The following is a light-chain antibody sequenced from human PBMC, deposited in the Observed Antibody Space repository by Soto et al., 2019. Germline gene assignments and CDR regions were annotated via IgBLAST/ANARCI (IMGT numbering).Light chain of an antibody. Sequence: EIVFTLSPATLSLSPGERATLSCRASQSVSRYLAWYQQKPGQAPRLLIYDASNRATGVPDRFRGSGSGTDFSLTISSLEPEDPAIYYCQQRLNWPPLTFGQGTRLEIK. CDR2: DAS. CDR1: QSVSRY. V-gene: IGKV3-11*01. J-gene: IGKJ5*01. CDR3: QQRLNWPPLT.